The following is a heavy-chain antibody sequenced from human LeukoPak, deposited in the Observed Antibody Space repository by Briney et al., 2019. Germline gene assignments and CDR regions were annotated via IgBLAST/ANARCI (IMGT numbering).Heavy chain of an antibody. CDR3: ARVGTAEGTLEDY. J-gene: IGHJ4*02. Sequence: PGGALRLSCAASGFTFSRYWMSWVRQPPGKGLEWVANIKHDGSEKYYVDSVKGRFTISRDNAKTSLYLQMNSLRDEDTAVYYCARVGTAEGTLEDYWGQGTLVNVSS. V-gene: IGHV3-7*01. CDR2: IKHDGSEK. D-gene: IGHD6-13*01. CDR1: GFTFSRYW.